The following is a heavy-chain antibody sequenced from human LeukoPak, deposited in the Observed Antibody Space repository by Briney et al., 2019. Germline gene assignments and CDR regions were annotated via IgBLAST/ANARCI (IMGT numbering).Heavy chain of an antibody. V-gene: IGHV4-59*08. Sequence: PSETLSLTCSVSGNSITMFYWSWVRQPPGKGLEWIGYVYYSGSTNYNPSLKSRVTISVDTSKNQFSLKLSSVTAADTAVYYCARGRGYSGYDPIDYWGQGTLVTVSS. CDR3: ARGRGYSGYDPIDY. CDR2: VYYSGST. D-gene: IGHD5-12*01. CDR1: GNSITMFY. J-gene: IGHJ4*02.